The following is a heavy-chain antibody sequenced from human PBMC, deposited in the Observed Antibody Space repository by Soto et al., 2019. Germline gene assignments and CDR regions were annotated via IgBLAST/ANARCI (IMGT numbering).Heavy chain of an antibody. CDR3: ARVPRSDSSSWLGFDY. J-gene: IGHJ4*02. Sequence: PSETLSLTCTVSGGSISSYYWSWIRQPPGKGLEWIGYIYYSGSTNYNPSLKSRVTISVDTSKNQFSLKLSSVTAADTAVYYCARVPRSDSSSWLGFDYWGQGTLVTVSS. D-gene: IGHD6-13*01. CDR2: IYYSGST. V-gene: IGHV4-59*01. CDR1: GGSISSYY.